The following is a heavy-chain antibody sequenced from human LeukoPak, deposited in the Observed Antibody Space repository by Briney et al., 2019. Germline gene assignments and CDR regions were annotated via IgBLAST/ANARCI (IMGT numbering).Heavy chain of an antibody. V-gene: IGHV4-39*01. CDR3: ARSSAAAGPTDNWFDP. Sequence: PSETLNLTCSVSGGSLTYTSHYWGWIRQPPGKGLEWIGSIHYSRDTYYKPSLRSRFTISVDTSKNQFSLKVTSVTAADTAVYYCARSSAAAGPTDNWFDPWGQGT. D-gene: IGHD6-13*01. CDR1: GGSLTYTSHY. CDR2: IHYSRDT. J-gene: IGHJ5*02.